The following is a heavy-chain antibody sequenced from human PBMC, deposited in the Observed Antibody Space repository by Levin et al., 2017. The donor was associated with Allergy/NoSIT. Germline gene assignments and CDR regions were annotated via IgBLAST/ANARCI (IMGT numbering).Heavy chain of an antibody. CDR2: IYKGGNR. CDR3: ARAQYTVTVDAFDV. D-gene: IGHD3-16*02. CDR1: GLSVTQNY. V-gene: IGHV3-53*01. Sequence: PTGGSLRLSCAASGLSVTQNYMTWVRQAPGKGLEWVSFIYKGGNRYYRDSVKGRFTISRDNSKNTLYLQMNSLRAEDTAVYYCARAQYTVTVDAFDVWGQGTRVTVSS. J-gene: IGHJ3*01.